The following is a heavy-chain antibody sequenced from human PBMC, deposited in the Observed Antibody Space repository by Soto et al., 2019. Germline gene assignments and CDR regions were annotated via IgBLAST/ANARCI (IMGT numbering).Heavy chain of an antibody. CDR3: AIDPGYRNGMDV. Sequence: EVQLVESGGGLVQPGGSLRLSCAASGFTVSSDYMTWVRQAPGKGLEWLSTVYSGGTTYYADSVKGRFIISRDNSKTALVLHMNTLRVEDTARYYCAIDPGYRNGMDVWGQGTTVTVSS. CDR2: VYSGGTT. V-gene: IGHV3-66*01. J-gene: IGHJ6*02. D-gene: IGHD5-18*01. CDR1: GFTVSSDY.